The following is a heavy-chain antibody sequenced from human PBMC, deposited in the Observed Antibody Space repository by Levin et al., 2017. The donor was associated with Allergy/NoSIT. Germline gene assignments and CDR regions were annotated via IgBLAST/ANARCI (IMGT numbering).Heavy chain of an antibody. D-gene: IGHD2-2*01. CDR1: GFTFSSYG. V-gene: IGHV3-30*18. Sequence: GGSLRLSCAASGFTFSSYGMHWVRQAPGKGLEWVAVISYDGSNRYYADSVKGRFTISRDNAKNTLYLQVNSLRAEDTAVYYCAKDRCSSSSCYGNQEYFQHWGQGTLVTVSS. J-gene: IGHJ1*01. CDR2: ISYDGSNR. CDR3: AKDRCSSSSCYGNQEYFQH.